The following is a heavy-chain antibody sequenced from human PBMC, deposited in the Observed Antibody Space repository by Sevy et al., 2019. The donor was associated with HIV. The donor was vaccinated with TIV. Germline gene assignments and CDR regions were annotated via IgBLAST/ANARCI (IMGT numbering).Heavy chain of an antibody. CDR3: TRVHSSGWYSPFYSYYGMDV. Sequence: GGSLRLSCTASGFTFGDYAMSWFRQAPGKGLEWVGFIRSKACGGTTEYAASVKGRFTISRDDSKSIAYLQMNSLKTEDTAVYYCTRVHSSGWYSPFYSYYGMDVWGQGTTVTVSS. CDR2: IRSKACGGTT. J-gene: IGHJ6*02. V-gene: IGHV3-49*03. D-gene: IGHD6-19*01. CDR1: GFTFGDYA.